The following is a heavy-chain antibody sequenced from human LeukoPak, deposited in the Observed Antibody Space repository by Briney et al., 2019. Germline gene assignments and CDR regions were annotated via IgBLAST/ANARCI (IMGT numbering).Heavy chain of an antibody. CDR1: GGTFSSYA. D-gene: IGHD3-22*01. Sequence: ASVKVSCKASGGTFSSYAISWVRQAPGQGLEWMGGIIPIFGTANYAQKFQGRVTITTDESTSTAYMELSSLRSEDTAVYYRASGGRGSGYYYEYFQHWGQGTLVTVSS. V-gene: IGHV1-69*05. J-gene: IGHJ1*01. CDR3: ASGGRGSGYYYEYFQH. CDR2: IIPIFGTA.